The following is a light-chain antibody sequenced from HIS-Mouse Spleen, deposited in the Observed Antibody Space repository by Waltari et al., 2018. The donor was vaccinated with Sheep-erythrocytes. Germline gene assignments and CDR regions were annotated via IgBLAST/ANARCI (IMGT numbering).Light chain of an antibody. CDR2: DVS. J-gene: IGLJ3*02. Sequence: QSALTQPRSVSGSPVQSVTISCTGTTSDVGGYNYVSWYQQHPGKAPKLMIYDVSKRPSGGPDRFAGSKSGNTASLTISGLQAEDEADYYCCSYAGSYTWVFGGGTKLTVL. V-gene: IGLV2-11*01. CDR1: TSDVGGYNY. CDR3: CSYAGSYTWV.